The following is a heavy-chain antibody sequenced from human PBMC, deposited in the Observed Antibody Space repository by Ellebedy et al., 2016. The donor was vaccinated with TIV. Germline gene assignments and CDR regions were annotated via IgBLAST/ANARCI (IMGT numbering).Heavy chain of an antibody. D-gene: IGHD3-10*01. CDR3: ARRITMVRGVIRETYAFDI. V-gene: IGHV5-51*01. CDR1: GYSFTSYW. J-gene: IGHJ3*02. Sequence: GESLKISCKGSGYSFTSYWIGWVRQVPGKGLEWMGIIYPGDSDTRSSPSFQGQVTISADKSISTAYLQWSSLKASDTAMYYCARRITMVRGVIRETYAFDIWGQGTMVTVSS. CDR2: IYPGDSDT.